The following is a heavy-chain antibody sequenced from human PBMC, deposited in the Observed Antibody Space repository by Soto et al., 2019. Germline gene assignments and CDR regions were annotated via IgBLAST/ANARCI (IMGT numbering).Heavy chain of an antibody. CDR3: AREFIVAATRWFDY. CDR1: GGSISSYY. V-gene: IGHV4-4*07. Sequence: SETLSLTCTVSGGSISSYYWSWLRQPAGKGLEWIGRIYTSGSTNYNPSLKSRVTMSVDTSKNQFSLKLSSVTAADTAVYYCAREFIVAATRWFDYWGQGTLVTVSS. CDR2: IYTSGST. D-gene: IGHD5-12*01. J-gene: IGHJ4*02.